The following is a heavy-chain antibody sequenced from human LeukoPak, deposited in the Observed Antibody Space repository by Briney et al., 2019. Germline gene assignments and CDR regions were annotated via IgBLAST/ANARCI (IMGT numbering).Heavy chain of an antibody. CDR2: IYYSGST. CDR1: GGSISTSSCY. D-gene: IGHD6-13*01. CDR3: ASGDYSSSWYGFDY. Sequence: SETLSLTCIVSGGSISTSSCYWDWVRQPPGKGLEWIGSIYYSGSTYYSPSLKSRVTISVDTSKNQFSLKLNSMTAADTAVYYCASGDYSSSWYGFDYWGQGTLVTVSS. J-gene: IGHJ4*02. V-gene: IGHV4-39*07.